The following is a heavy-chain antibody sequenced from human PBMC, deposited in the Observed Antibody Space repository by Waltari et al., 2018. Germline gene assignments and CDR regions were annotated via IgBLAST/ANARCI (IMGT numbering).Heavy chain of an antibody. Sequence: QVQLVQSGAEVKKPGSSVKVSCKASGGTFSSYTIRWVRRAPGQGLEWMGRIIPILGIANYAQKFQGRVTITADKSTSTAYMELSSLRSEDTAVYYCARGYYGSGSYSPPMLFDIWGQGTMVTVSS. J-gene: IGHJ3*02. D-gene: IGHD3-10*01. CDR3: ARGYYGSGSYSPPMLFDI. V-gene: IGHV1-69*02. CDR1: GGTFSSYT. CDR2: IIPILGIA.